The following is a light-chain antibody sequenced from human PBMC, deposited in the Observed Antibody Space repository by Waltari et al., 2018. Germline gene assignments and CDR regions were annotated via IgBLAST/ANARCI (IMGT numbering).Light chain of an antibody. J-gene: IGLJ3*02. CDR3: QTGGHGTWV. V-gene: IGLV4-69*01. Sequence: LVLTQSPSASASLGASVKLTCTLSSGYSSNVIAWLQQQPGKGPRYLMKVNSDGSHRKGDDNPVRCSASSSGTACYLTVSSLQSEDEADYSCQTGGHGTWVFGGGTKLTVL. CDR2: VNSDGSH. CDR1: SGYSSNV.